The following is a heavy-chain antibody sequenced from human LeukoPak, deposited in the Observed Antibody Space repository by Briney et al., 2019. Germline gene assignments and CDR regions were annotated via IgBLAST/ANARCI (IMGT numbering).Heavy chain of an antibody. J-gene: IGHJ4*02. Sequence: QAGGSLRLSCAASGFTFSSYAMSWVRQAPGKGLEWVSGISGSGGSSYHADSVKGRFTISRDNSKNTLYLQMSSLRAEDTAVYYCAKSSPPTTYYYDSSGYYSVGHLDYWGQGTLVTVSS. CDR3: AKSSPPTTYYYDSSGYYSVGHLDY. CDR1: GFTFSSYA. V-gene: IGHV3-23*01. D-gene: IGHD3-22*01. CDR2: ISGSGGSS.